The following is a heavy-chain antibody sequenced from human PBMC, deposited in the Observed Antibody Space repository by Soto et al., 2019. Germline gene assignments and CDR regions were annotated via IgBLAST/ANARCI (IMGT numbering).Heavy chain of an antibody. V-gene: IGHV3-11*05. CDR1: GFTFSDYY. CDR2: ISVSSTYA. J-gene: IGHJ4*02. D-gene: IGHD2-21*01. Sequence: QVQLLESGGGLVKPGGPLRLSCAASGFTFSDYYMSWIRQAPGKGLECVAYISVSSTYANYGDSVEGRFTISRDNAENSLFLQMNSLPADDTAVYYCARVVRYYSSEKPANFDYWGQGALVTVSS. CDR3: ARVVRYYSSEKPANFDY.